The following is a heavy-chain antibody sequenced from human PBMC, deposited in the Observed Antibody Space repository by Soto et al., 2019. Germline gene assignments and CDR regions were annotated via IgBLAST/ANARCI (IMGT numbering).Heavy chain of an antibody. J-gene: IGHJ5*02. Sequence: QAQLVQSGAEVKKPGSSVKVSCKASGGTLSSYAISWVRQAPGQGLEWMGGIIPIFATANYAQKFQGRVTINAENSTRTPFTVLSSHRSKATDVYYCARDLPALGSSYCDNNGCDPWGQGTLVTVSS. CDR2: IIPIFATA. D-gene: IGHD3-3*01. CDR1: GGTLSSYA. V-gene: IGHV1-69*06. CDR3: ARDLPALGSSYCDNNGCDP.